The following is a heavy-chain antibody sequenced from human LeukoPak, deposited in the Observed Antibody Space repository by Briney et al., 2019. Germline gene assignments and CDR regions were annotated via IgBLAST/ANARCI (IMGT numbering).Heavy chain of an antibody. CDR2: ISSGGSTI. V-gene: IGHV3-48*04. CDR1: GMTFNDYS. J-gene: IGHJ6*03. CDR3: AGVDGTFSHNFYMDV. D-gene: IGHD5-24*01. Sequence: PGGSLRLSCEGFGMTFNDYSMNWVRQAPGKGLEWISFISSGGSTIYYAGSVKGRFTISRDNARNTLSLEMNSLRGDDTALYYCAGVDGTFSHNFYMDVWGKGSTVTVSS.